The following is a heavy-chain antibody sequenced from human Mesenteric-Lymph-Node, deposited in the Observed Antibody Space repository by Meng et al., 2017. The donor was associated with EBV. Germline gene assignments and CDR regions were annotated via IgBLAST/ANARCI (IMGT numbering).Heavy chain of an antibody. D-gene: IGHD1-7*01. CDR3: ARVSEISGTWLDC. CDR1: SGSISSSNW. J-gene: IGHJ1*01. V-gene: IGHV4-4*02. CDR2: IYDSGST. Sequence: QGELPESGPGLVKPSGTLSLNWAVSSGSISSSNWWSWVHQPPGKGLEWIGYIYDSGSTYYNPSLKNRVTISLDKSKNQFSLKLTSVTAADTAVYFCARVSEISGTWLDCWGQGTLVTVSS.